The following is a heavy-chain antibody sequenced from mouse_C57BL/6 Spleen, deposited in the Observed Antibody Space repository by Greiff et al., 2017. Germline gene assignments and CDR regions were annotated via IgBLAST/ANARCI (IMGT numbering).Heavy chain of an antibody. CDR1: GFTFSDYY. V-gene: IGHV5-16*01. D-gene: IGHD2-2*01. CDR2: INYDGSST. Sequence: EVQLVESEGGLVQPGSSMKLSCTASGFTFSDYYMAWVRQVPEKGLEWVANINYDGSSTYYLDSLKSRFIISRDNAKNILYLQMSSLKSEDTATYYCARDMGYVDYWGQGTTLTVSS. CDR3: ARDMGYVDY. J-gene: IGHJ2*01.